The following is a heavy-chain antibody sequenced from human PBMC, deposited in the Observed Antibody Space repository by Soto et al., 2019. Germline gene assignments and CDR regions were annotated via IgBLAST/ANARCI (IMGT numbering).Heavy chain of an antibody. V-gene: IGHV3-43D*04. CDR1: GFTFDDYA. D-gene: IGHD3-3*01. J-gene: IGHJ6*02. CDR3: AKSAKYYDFWSGYRPEYYYYGMDV. CDR2: ISWDGGST. Sequence: GGSLRLSCAASGFTFDDYAMHWVRQAPGKGLEWVSLISWDGGSTYYADSVKGRFTISRDNSKNSLYLQMNSLRAEDTALYYCAKSAKYYDFWSGYRPEYYYYGMDVWGQGTTVTVSS.